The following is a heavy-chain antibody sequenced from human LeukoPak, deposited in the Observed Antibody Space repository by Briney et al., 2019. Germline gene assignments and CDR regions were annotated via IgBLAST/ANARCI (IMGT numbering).Heavy chain of an antibody. D-gene: IGHD1-26*01. CDR2: IYHSGST. CDR1: GGSISSGGYS. Sequence: SETLSLTCAVSGGSISSGGYSWSWIRQPPGKGLEWIGYIYHSGSTYYNPSLKSRVTISVDRSKNQFSLKLSSVTAADTAVYYCTKQLHSSSHYGIDYWGQGTLVSVSS. CDR3: TKQLHSSSHYGIDY. V-gene: IGHV4-30-2*01. J-gene: IGHJ4*02.